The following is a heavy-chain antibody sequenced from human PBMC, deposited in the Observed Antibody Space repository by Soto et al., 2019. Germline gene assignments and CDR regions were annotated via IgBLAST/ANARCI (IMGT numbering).Heavy chain of an antibody. CDR2: ISSSSSYI. J-gene: IGHJ6*02. D-gene: IGHD2-15*01. CDR3: ARFDEDRHSSPSGDV. V-gene: IGHV3-21*01. Sequence: GWSLRLSCAASRFTFSSYSMNWVRQAPGKGLEWVSSISSSSSYIYYADSVKGRFTISRDNAKNSLYLQMNSLRAEDTAVYYCARFDEDRHSSPSGDVCCQAPTVTVFS. CDR1: RFTFSSYS.